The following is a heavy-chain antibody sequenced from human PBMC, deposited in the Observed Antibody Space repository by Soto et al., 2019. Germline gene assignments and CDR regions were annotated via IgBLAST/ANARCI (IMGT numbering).Heavy chain of an antibody. CDR2: VSGNGGET. Sequence: EVQLLESGGALVQPGGSLRLSCVASGLTFRNYAMTWVRQAPGKGLEWVSTVSGNGGETFYADSVKGRFTISRDNSKDTVYLVMNSLRVEDTAIYYCAKGGHQSYFDYWGQGTLVAVSS. CDR3: AKGGHQSYFDY. J-gene: IGHJ4*02. D-gene: IGHD2-2*01. V-gene: IGHV3-23*01. CDR1: GLTFRNYA.